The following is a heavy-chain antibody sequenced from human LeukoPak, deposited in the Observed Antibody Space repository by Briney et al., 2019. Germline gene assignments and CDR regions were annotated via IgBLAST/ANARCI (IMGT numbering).Heavy chain of an antibody. CDR1: GGSISGYY. J-gene: IGHJ4*02. Sequence: SETLSLTCTVSGGSISGYYWSWIRQPPGKGLEWIGYIHYSEETNYNPSLSSRVTIAMDTSKNQFSLNLRSVTAADTAVYYCARDLTFDYWGQGALVTVSS. CDR3: ARDLTFDY. CDR2: IHYSEET. V-gene: IGHV4-59*12.